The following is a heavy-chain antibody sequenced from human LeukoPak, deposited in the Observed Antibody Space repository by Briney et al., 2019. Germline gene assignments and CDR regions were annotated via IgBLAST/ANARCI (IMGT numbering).Heavy chain of an antibody. D-gene: IGHD6-6*01. J-gene: IGHJ4*02. CDR2: IKEDGSEK. CDR3: SSQYASSSNY. V-gene: IGHV3-7*05. CDR1: GFTFSNYW. Sequence: GGSLRLSCAASGFTFSNYWMSWVRQAPGKGLKWVANIKEDGSEKYYVDSVKGRLTISRDNAKNSLYLQMNSLRAEDTAVYYCSSQYASSSNYWGQGTLVTVSS.